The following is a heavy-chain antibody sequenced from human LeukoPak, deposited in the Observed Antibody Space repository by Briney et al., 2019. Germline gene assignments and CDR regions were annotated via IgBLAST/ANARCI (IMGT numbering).Heavy chain of an antibody. V-gene: IGHV1-3*03. Sequence: GASVKVSCKASGYTFTRYFMHWVRQAPGQGLEWMGWIDAGNGRTKYSQDFQGRVTISRDTSASIAYMELSSLRSDDMAVYYCARGIRSTTLTAYYLDYWGQGTLVTVSS. D-gene: IGHD2-21*02. CDR2: IDAGNGRT. CDR3: ARGIRSTTLTAYYLDY. J-gene: IGHJ4*02. CDR1: GYTFTRYF.